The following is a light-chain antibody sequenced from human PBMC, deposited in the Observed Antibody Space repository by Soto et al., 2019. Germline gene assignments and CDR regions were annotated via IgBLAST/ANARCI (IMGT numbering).Light chain of an antibody. V-gene: IGLV2-14*01. CDR2: QVS. CDR3: SSFTNTIILI. J-gene: IGLJ2*01. CDR1: TSDIGGYDF. Sequence: QSALTQPASVSGSPGQSITISCTGTTSDIGGYDFVSWYQHHPGKAPQLIIYQVSSRPSGVSNRFSGSKSGNTASLTISGLQAEDEADYYCSSFTNTIILIFGGGTKLTVL.